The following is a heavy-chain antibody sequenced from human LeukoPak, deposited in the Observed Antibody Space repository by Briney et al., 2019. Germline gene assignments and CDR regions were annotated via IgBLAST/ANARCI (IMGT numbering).Heavy chain of an antibody. CDR3: ARVGGGWLVDY. D-gene: IGHD6-19*01. CDR1: GFTFSSYG. J-gene: IGHJ4*02. CDR2: ISSSSSYI. Sequence: GGSLRLSCAASGFTFSSYGMHWVRQAPGKGLEWVSSISSSSSYIYYADSVKGRFTIPRDNAKNSLYLQMNSLRAEDTAVYYCARVGGGWLVDYWGQGTLVTVSS. V-gene: IGHV3-21*01.